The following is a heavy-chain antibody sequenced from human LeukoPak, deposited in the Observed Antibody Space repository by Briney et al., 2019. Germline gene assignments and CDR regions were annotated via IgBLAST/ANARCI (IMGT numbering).Heavy chain of an antibody. CDR1: GGSISSYY. J-gene: IGHJ5*02. Sequence: SETLSLTCTVSGGSISSYYWSWIRQPPGKGLEWIGSIYYSGSTYYNPSLKSRVTISVDTSKNQFSLKLSSVTAADTAVYYCARQSYIYDFWSGYPNWFDPWGQGTLVTVSS. CDR2: IYYSGST. D-gene: IGHD3-3*01. V-gene: IGHV4-39*01. CDR3: ARQSYIYDFWSGYPNWFDP.